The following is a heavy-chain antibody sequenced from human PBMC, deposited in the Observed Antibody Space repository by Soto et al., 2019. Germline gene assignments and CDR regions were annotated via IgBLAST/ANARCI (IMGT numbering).Heavy chain of an antibody. Sequence: QVQVVQSGAEVKEPGSSVKVSCKASGDIFTTYAINWVRQAPGQGLVWVGGIKPAIGSANYAPTFQGRLTITADDLTATAYMDLSSLTSEDTAVYYCARGLLVGHETVDYWGQGTLVTVSS. CDR1: GDIFTTYA. J-gene: IGHJ4*02. D-gene: IGHD1-26*01. V-gene: IGHV1-69*01. CDR3: ARGLLVGHETVDY. CDR2: IKPAIGSA.